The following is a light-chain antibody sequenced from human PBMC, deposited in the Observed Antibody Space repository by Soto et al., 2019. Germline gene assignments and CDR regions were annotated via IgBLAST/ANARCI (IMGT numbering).Light chain of an antibody. V-gene: IGKV3-20*01. CDR2: GGC. Sequence: EIVFPQSPGTLSLSPGQRATLSGRASQSVSNNDLAWYQQKPGQAPRLLIYGGCNRATVIPDRFSGSGSGTDFTLPISRLEPEDFAVYYWQHYGSSGTFGQ. CDR3: QHYGSSGT. J-gene: IGKJ1*01. CDR1: QSVSNND.